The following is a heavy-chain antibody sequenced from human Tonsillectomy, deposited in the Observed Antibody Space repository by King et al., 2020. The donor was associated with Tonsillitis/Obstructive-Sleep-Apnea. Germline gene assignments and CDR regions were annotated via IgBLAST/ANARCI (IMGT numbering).Heavy chain of an antibody. Sequence: QLVQSGSELKNPGASVKVSCKASGYTFTIYAMNWVRQAPGQGLEWMGWISTNTGNQTYAQDFTGRFVFSLDTSVSTAYLQISSLKAEDTAVYYCARRYCSGGRCYYDAFDIWGQGTMVTVSS. CDR1: GYTFTIYA. D-gene: IGHD2-15*01. V-gene: IGHV7-4-1*02. CDR3: ARRYCSGGRCYYDAFDI. CDR2: ISTNTGNQ. J-gene: IGHJ3*02.